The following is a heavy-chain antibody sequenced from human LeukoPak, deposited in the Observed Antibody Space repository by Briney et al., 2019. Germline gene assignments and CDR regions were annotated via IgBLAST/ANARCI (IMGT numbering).Heavy chain of an antibody. CDR1: GFTFSEYS. CDR3: AREEVGAHRFDY. CDR2: ISSSGSTI. V-gene: IGHV3-11*01. D-gene: IGHD1-26*01. Sequence: PGGSLRLSCAASGFTFSEYSMNWIRQAPGKGLEWVSYISSSGSTIYYADSVKGRFTISRGNAKNSLYLQMNSLRAEDTAVYYCAREEVGAHRFDYWGQGTLVTVSS. J-gene: IGHJ4*02.